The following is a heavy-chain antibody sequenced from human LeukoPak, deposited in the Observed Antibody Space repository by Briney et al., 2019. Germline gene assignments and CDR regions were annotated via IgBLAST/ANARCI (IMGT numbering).Heavy chain of an antibody. CDR3: AKDRPNYHESNGHYYRRNGDY. CDR1: GFTFHNYA. V-gene: IGHV3-23*01. D-gene: IGHD3-22*01. CDR2: ISSSGDIT. J-gene: IGHJ4*02. Sequence: GGSLRLSCAASGFTFHNYAMSWVRQAPGKGLEWVSAISSSGDITFYADSVKGRFTISRDNSRYPLHLQMNSLRAEDAAMYYCAKDRPNYHESNGHYYRRNGDYWGQGTLVTVSS.